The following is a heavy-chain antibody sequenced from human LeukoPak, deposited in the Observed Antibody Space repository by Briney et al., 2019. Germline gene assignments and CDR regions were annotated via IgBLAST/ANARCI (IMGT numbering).Heavy chain of an antibody. CDR1: RGSISDYY. CDR2: IYYSGST. V-gene: IGHV4-59*01. Sequence: SEALSLTCTVSRGSISDYYWSWIRQPPGGGLEWIGYIYYSGSTNYNPSLKSRVTISLDTSKNQFSLNLNSVTAADTAVYYCARELKVCNTGYYFDYWGEGTLVTVSS. D-gene: IGHD2/OR15-2a*01. CDR3: ARELKVCNTGYYFDY. J-gene: IGHJ4*02.